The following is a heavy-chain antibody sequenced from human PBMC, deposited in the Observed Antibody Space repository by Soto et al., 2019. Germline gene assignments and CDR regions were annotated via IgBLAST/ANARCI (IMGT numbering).Heavy chain of an antibody. V-gene: IGHV1-18*01. D-gene: IGHD2-2*01. CDR3: ARDEVPAANWLDR. CDR1: GYIFINYG. Sequence: ASVKVSCKASGYIFINYGITWVRQAPGQGLEWMGWISGYNGNTKYADKLRGRVTMTTDTSTTTAYMELRSLRSDDTAVYYCARDEVPAANWLDRWGQGTLVTVSS. J-gene: IGHJ5*02. CDR2: ISGYNGNT.